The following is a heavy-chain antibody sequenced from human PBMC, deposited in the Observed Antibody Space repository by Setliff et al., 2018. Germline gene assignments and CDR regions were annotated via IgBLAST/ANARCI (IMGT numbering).Heavy chain of an antibody. Sequence: PSETLSLTCTVSGGSISGGGYYWSWIRQHPRKGPEWIGYIYYSGSTNYTPSLKSRVTLSVDTSRNHFSLKLNSVTAADTAVYYCARSGYYSIDAFDIWGQGTMVTVS. V-gene: IGHV4-31*03. CDR3: ARSGYYSIDAFDI. CDR2: IYYSGST. CDR1: GGSISGGGYY. D-gene: IGHD3-22*01. J-gene: IGHJ3*02.